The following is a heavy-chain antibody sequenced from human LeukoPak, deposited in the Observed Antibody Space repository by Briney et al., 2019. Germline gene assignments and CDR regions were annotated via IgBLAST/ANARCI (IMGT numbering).Heavy chain of an antibody. CDR2: INPNSSGT. D-gene: IGHD3-10*01. CDR3: ARRGSGNYYNVYYFDY. J-gene: IGHJ4*02. CDR1: VYTFTEYY. Sequence: SVNVSRKASVYTFTEYYMHWVRRAPGQGLECMGWINPNSSGTNYAKNFQDRGTKTRDDSISTAYMELSSLRSDDTAPYYCARRGSGNYYNVYYFDYWSQGTLVTVSS. V-gene: IGHV1-2*02.